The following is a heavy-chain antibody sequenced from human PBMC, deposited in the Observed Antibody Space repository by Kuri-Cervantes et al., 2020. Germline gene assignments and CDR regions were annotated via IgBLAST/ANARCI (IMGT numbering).Heavy chain of an antibody. J-gene: IGHJ6*03. CDR3: AKDHQSSTNNYDYMDV. D-gene: IGHD5-24*01. V-gene: IGHV3-30*07. CDR2: ISYDGGNK. CDR1: GFTFTTYA. Sequence: GESLKISCAASGFTFTTYAMHWVRQAPGKGLALVAVISYDGGNKYYAESVKGRFTISRDNSKNTLYVQMNSLRAEDTAIYYCAKDHQSSTNNYDYMDVWGKGTTVTVSS.